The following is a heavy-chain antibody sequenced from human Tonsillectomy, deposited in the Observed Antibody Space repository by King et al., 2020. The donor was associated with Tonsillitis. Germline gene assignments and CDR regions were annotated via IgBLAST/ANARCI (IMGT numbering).Heavy chain of an antibody. Sequence: VQLVESGGCLVQPGGSLRLSCAASGFTFSSYAMSWVRQAPGKGLEWVSAIGGCGASTYFVDSVKGRFTISIDNSKNTLYLQMNSLRAEDTAVYYCAKDTLNGPYYGYYDYWGQGTLVTVSS. CDR2: IGGCGAST. CDR3: AKDTLNGPYYGYYDY. CDR1: GFTFSSYA. J-gene: IGHJ4*02. D-gene: IGHD4-17*01. V-gene: IGHV3-23*04.